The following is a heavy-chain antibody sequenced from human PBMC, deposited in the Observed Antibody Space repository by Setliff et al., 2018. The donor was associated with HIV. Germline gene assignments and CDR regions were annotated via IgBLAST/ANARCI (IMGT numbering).Heavy chain of an antibody. Sequence: GGSLRLSCAASGFTVSTNYMSWVRQAPGKGLEWVSSTRSDGRTDYTDSVRGRLTIPRDYSRNTLDLQMNSLRVEDTAIYYCAKAPGWLFLSHYWGQGTLVTVS. J-gene: IGHJ4*02. D-gene: IGHD3-22*01. V-gene: IGHV3-53*01. CDR2: TRSDGRT. CDR3: AKAPGWLFLSHY. CDR1: GFTVSTNY.